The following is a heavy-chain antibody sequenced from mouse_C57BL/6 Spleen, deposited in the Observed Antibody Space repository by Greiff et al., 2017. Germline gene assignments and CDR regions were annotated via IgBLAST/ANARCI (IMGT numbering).Heavy chain of an antibody. CDR3: TRDYYGSSRYFDV. Sequence: VQLQQSGAELVRPGASVTLSCKASGYTFTDYEMHWVKQTPVHGLEWIGAIDPETGGTAYNQKFKGKAILTADKSSSTAYMELRSLTSEDSAVYYCTRDYYGSSRYFDVWGTGTTFTVSS. D-gene: IGHD1-1*01. CDR2: IDPETGGT. V-gene: IGHV1-15*01. J-gene: IGHJ1*03. CDR1: GYTFTDYE.